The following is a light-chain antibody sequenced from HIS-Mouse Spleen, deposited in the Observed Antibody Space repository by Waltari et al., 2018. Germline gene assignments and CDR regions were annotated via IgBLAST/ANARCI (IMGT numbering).Light chain of an antibody. V-gene: IGLV3-21*02. CDR1: KIGSKS. CDR3: QVWDSSGDHVV. CDR2: DDS. J-gene: IGLJ2*01. Sequence: SYVLTQPPSVSVAPGQTARITCGGNKIGSKSGHWYQQKPGQAPVLVVYDDSDRPSGIPERFSGSNSGNTATLTISRVEAGDEADYYCQVWDSSGDHVVFGGGTKLTVL.